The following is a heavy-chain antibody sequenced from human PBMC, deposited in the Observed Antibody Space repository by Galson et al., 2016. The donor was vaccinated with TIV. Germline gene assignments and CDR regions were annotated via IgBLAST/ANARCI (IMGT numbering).Heavy chain of an antibody. CDR2: SIRRGDEP. CDR3: ARGPEYYDFWGGFSGDYFDY. CDR1: GFTFSKFP. V-gene: IGHV3-23*01. D-gene: IGHD3-3*01. J-gene: IGHJ4*02. Sequence: SLRLSCAASGFTFSKFPMSWVRQAPGKGLEWVSTSIRRGDEPFYADSVQGRFPISRDTSTSMVFLQMIGLRADDTAVYYCARGPEYYDFWGGFSGDYFDYWGQGTLVTVSS.